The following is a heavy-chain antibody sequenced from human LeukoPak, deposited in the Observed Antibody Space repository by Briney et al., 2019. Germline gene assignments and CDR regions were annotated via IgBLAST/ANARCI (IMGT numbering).Heavy chain of an antibody. V-gene: IGHV3-53*01. Sequence: GGSLRLSCAASGFTFSSYAVSWVRQAPGKGLEWVSVIYSGGSTYYADSVKGRFTISRDNSKNTLYLQMNSLRAEDTAVYYCARGGNGDYVFLFDCWGQGTLVTVSS. CDR1: GFTFSSYA. CDR3: ARGGNGDYVFLFDC. J-gene: IGHJ4*02. D-gene: IGHD3-16*01. CDR2: IYSGGST.